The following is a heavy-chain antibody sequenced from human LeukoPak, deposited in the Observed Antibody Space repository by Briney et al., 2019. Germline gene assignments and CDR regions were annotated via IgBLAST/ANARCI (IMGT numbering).Heavy chain of an antibody. D-gene: IGHD4-17*01. V-gene: IGHV4-34*01. CDR2: INHSGST. J-gene: IGHJ4*02. Sequence: SETLSLTCTVSGGSISGYYWSWIRQPPGKGLEWIGEINHSGSTNYNPSLKSRVTISVDTSKNQFSLKLSSVTAADTAVYYCARGVEDYGHFDYWGQGTLVTVSS. CDR1: GGSISGYY. CDR3: ARGVEDYGHFDY.